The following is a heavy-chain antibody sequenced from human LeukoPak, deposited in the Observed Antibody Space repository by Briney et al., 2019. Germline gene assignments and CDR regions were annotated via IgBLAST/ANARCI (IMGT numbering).Heavy chain of an antibody. D-gene: IGHD3-10*01. J-gene: IGHJ4*02. CDR3: AKQARRAYYYGSGTYAGSHYFDY. CDR1: GFTFSSYA. CDR2: ISYDGSNK. V-gene: IGHV3-30*18. Sequence: GGSLRLSCAASGFTFSSYAMHWVRQAPGKGLEWAAVISYDGSNKYYADSVKGRFTISRDNSKNTLYLQMNSLRAEDTAVYYCAKQARRAYYYGSGTYAGSHYFDYWGQGTLVTVSS.